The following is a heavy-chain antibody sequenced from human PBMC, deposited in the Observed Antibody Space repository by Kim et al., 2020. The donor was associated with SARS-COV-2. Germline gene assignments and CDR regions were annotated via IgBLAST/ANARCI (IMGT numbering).Heavy chain of an antibody. CDR2: TYYRSKWYN. J-gene: IGHJ5*02. D-gene: IGHD6-19*01. CDR1: GDSVSSNSAA. CDR3: ARGGRSGYSQWLVSQRDWFDP. Sequence: SQTLSLTCAISGDSVSSNSAAWNWIRQSPSRGLEWLGRTYYRSKWYNDYAVSVKSRITINPDTSKNQFSLQLNSVTPEDTAVYYCARGGRSGYSQWLVSQRDWFDPWGQGTLVTVSS. V-gene: IGHV6-1*01.